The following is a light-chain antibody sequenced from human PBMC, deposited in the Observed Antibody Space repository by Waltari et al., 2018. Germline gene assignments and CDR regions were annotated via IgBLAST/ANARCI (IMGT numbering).Light chain of an antibody. CDR3: MQSKELFS. J-gene: IGKJ4*01. Sequence: TQTPLSLSVDPGQPASISCKASRRLLHTDGETLIDRSVQKPGQSPKLLIYEGSNHFSGVPARFSVSWSVTDFTLEISPVEPEEVGVYYCMQSKELFSFGGGTKLEIK. CDR1: RRLLHTDGETL. CDR2: EGS. V-gene: IGKV2D-29*02.